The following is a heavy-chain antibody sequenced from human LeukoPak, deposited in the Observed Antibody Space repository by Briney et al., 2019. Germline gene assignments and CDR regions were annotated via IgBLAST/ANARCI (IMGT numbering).Heavy chain of an antibody. D-gene: IGHD4-11*01. Sequence: PSETLSLTCTVSGGSISSGDYYWSWIRQPPGKGLEWIVYIYYSGSTNYNPSLKSRVTISVDTSKNQFSLKLSSVTAADTAVYYCARGDFGVTTGDYWGQGTLVTVSS. CDR2: IYYSGST. J-gene: IGHJ4*02. CDR1: GGSISSGDYY. V-gene: IGHV4-30-4*08. CDR3: ARGDFGVTTGDY.